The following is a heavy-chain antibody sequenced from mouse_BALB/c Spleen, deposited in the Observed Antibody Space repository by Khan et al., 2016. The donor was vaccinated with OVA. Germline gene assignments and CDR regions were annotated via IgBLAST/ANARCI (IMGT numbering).Heavy chain of an antibody. V-gene: IGHV1-18*01. CDR2: INPKNGDT. Sequence: VQLKESGPELVKPGASVKISCKTSGYTFPEYTVHWVKQSLGKSLDWIGVINPKNGDTAYNQKFKGKATLTVDKSSSTAYMEFRSLTSEDSAVYYCARDARRYWGQGTSVTVAS. CDR3: ARDARRY. CDR1: GYTFPEYT. J-gene: IGHJ4*01.